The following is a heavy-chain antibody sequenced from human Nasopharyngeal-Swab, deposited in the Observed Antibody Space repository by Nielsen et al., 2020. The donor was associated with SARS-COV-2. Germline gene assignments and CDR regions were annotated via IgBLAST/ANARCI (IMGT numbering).Heavy chain of an antibody. Sequence: GESLKISCAASGFTFSSYGMNWVRQAPGKGLEWVSSISSSSSYIYYADSVKGRFTISRDKAKNSLYLQMNSLSAEDTAVYYCARDREYSYGPDAFDIWGQGTMVTVSS. D-gene: IGHD5-18*01. CDR1: GFTFSSYG. CDR2: ISSSSSYI. V-gene: IGHV3-21*01. J-gene: IGHJ3*02. CDR3: ARDREYSYGPDAFDI.